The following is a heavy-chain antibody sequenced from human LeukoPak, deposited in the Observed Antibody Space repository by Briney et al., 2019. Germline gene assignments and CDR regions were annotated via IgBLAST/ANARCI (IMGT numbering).Heavy chain of an antibody. D-gene: IGHD5-18*01. Sequence: ASVKVSCKASGYTFTAYYIHWVRQAPGQGLEWMGWISAYNGNTNYAQKLQGRVTMTTDTSTSTAYMELRSLRSDDTAVYYCARGRDIQLWSYGMDVWGQGTTVTVSS. V-gene: IGHV1-18*04. CDR2: ISAYNGNT. CDR3: ARGRDIQLWSYGMDV. CDR1: GYTFTAYY. J-gene: IGHJ6*02.